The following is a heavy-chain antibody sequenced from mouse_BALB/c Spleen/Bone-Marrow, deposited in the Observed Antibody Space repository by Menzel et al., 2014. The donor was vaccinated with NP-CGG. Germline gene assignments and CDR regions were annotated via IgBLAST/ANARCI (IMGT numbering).Heavy chain of an antibody. V-gene: IGHV5-17*02. D-gene: IGHD1-1*01. CDR1: GFTFSSFG. Sequence: EVQVVESGGGLVQPGGSRKLSCAASGFTFSSFGMHWVRQAPEKGLEWVAYISSGSSTIYYADTVMGRFTISRDNPKNTLFLQMTSLRSEDTAMYYCARSGSSSGYFNYWGQGTTLTGSS. J-gene: IGHJ2*01. CDR2: ISSGSSTI. CDR3: ARSGSSSGYFNY.